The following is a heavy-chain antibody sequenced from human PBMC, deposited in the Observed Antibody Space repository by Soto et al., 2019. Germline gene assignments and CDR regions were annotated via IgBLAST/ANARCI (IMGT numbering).Heavy chain of an antibody. V-gene: IGHV4-31*03. Sequence: QVQLQESGPGLVKPSQTLSLTCTVSGGSISSGGYYWRWIRQHPGKGLEWIGYIYYSGRTYYNPSLKSRVTISVDTSKNQFSLKLSSVTAADTAVYYCARVDGSGSYYNFYYWGQGTLVTVSS. J-gene: IGHJ4*02. CDR1: GGSISSGGYY. D-gene: IGHD3-10*01. CDR3: ARVDGSGSYYNFYY. CDR2: IYYSGRT.